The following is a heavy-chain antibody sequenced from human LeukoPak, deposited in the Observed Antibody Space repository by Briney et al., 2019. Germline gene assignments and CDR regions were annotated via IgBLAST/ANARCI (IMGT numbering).Heavy chain of an antibody. V-gene: IGHV3-7*01. Sequence: PGRSLRLSCAASGFTFSIYWMTWVRQAPGKGLEWVANIKEDGSEKYYVDSVKGRYTISRDNAKKSLYLHMNSLRAEDTAVYYCARDWPTPRARIDYWGQGTLVTVSS. J-gene: IGHJ4*02. D-gene: IGHD2-15*01. CDR2: IKEDGSEK. CDR1: GFTFSIYW. CDR3: ARDWPTPRARIDY.